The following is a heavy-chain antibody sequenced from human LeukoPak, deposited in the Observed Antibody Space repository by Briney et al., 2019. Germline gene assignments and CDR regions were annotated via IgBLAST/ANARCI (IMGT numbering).Heavy chain of an antibody. CDR1: GGTFSSYV. CDR2: IIPILGTA. V-gene: IGHV1-69*05. D-gene: IGHD3-10*01. Sequence: ASVKVSCKASGGTFSSYVISWVRQAPGQGLEWMGGIIPILGTANYAQKFQGRVTITTDESTSTAYMELSSLRSEDTAVYYCARDLSYYGSGSPYYMDVWGKGTTVTVSS. J-gene: IGHJ6*03. CDR3: ARDLSYYGSGSPYYMDV.